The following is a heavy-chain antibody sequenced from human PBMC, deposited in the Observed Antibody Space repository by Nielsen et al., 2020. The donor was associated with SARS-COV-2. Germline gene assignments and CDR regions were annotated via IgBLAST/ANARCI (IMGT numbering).Heavy chain of an antibody. V-gene: IGHV3-33*01. J-gene: IGHJ4*02. CDR3: ARDLMTGDYEDY. CDR1: GFTFSSYG. Sequence: GESLKISCAASGFTFSSYGMHWVRQAPGKGLEWVAVIWYDGSNKYYADSVKGRFTISRDNSKNTLYLQMNSLRAEGTAVYYCARDLMTGDYEDYWGQGTLVTVSS. CDR2: IWYDGSNK. D-gene: IGHD4-17*01.